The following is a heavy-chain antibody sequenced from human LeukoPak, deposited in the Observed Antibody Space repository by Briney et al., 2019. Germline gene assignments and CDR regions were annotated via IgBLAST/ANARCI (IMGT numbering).Heavy chain of an antibody. CDR1: GYTLTELS. J-gene: IGHJ5*02. Sequence: ASVKVSCKVSGYTLTELSMHWVRQAPGKGLEWMGGFDPEDGETIYAQKFQGRVTMTEDTSTDTAYMELSSLRSEDTAVYYCTIRGGYGGWFDPWGQGNLVTVSS. CDR3: TIRGGYGGWFDP. V-gene: IGHV1-24*01. D-gene: IGHD5-12*01. CDR2: FDPEDGET.